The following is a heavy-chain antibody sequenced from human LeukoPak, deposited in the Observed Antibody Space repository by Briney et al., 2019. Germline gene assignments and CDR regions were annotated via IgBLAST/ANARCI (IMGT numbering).Heavy chain of an antibody. CDR3: ARTFSYYYDSSGYWLDAFDI. CDR2: IIPIFGTA. D-gene: IGHD3-22*01. Sequence: ASVKVSCKASGGTFSSYAISWVRQAPGQGLEWMGGIIPIFGTANYAQKFQGRVTITADESTSTAYMELSSLRSEDTAVYYCARTFSYYYDSSGYWLDAFDIWGQGTMVTVSS. J-gene: IGHJ3*02. V-gene: IGHV1-69*13. CDR1: GGTFSSYA.